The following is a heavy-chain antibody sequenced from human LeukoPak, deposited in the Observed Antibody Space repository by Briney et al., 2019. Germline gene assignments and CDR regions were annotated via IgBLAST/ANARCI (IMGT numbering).Heavy chain of an antibody. D-gene: IGHD6-6*01. Sequence: SGGSLRLSCAASGFTFSSYWMSWVRQAPGKGLEWVAVISYDGSNKYYADSVKGRFTISRDNSKNTLYLQMNSLRAEDTAVYYCASLTRRGYSSSSDQREDILDYWGQGTLVTVSS. V-gene: IGHV3-30-3*01. J-gene: IGHJ4*02. CDR2: ISYDGSNK. CDR1: GFTFSSYW. CDR3: ASLTRRGYSSSSDQREDILDY.